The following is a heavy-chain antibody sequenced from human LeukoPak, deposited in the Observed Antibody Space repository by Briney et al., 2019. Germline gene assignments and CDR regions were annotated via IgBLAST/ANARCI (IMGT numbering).Heavy chain of an antibody. CDR3: AKGLDY. J-gene: IGHJ4*02. Sequence: SQXLSXXCTVXGGSINSGDYXWSWIRQPAGKGLEWIGRIYTSGTSNYNPSLKSRVTISLDTSKNQFSLTLSSVTAADTAVYYCAKGLDYWGQGILVTVSS. V-gene: IGHV4-61*02. CDR1: GGSINSGDYX. CDR2: IYTSGTS.